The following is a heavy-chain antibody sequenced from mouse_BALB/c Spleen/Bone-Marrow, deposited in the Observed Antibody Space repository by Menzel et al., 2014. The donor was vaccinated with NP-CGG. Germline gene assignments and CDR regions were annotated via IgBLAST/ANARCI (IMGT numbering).Heavy chain of an antibody. CDR3: AREGRYGNPGY. J-gene: IGHJ2*01. CDR2: ISSGSSTI. Sequence: EVKLVESGGGLVQPGGSRELSCAASGFTFSSFGMHWVRQAPEKGPEWVAYISSGSSTIYYADTVKGRFTISRDNPKNPLFLQMTSLRSEDTAMYYCAREGRYGNPGYWGQGTTLTVSS. V-gene: IGHV5-17*02. CDR1: GFTFSSFG. D-gene: IGHD2-10*02.